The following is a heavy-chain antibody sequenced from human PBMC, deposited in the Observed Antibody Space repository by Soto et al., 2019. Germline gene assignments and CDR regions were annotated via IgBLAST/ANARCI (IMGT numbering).Heavy chain of an antibody. V-gene: IGHV4-31*03. D-gene: IGHD3-10*01. J-gene: IGHJ4*02. CDR3: ARDVDGSGSSFDY. Sequence: QVQLQESGPGLVKPSQTLSLTCTVSGGSISSGGYYWTWIRQHPGKGLEWIGYIYYSGNTYYNPSLKSRVTISVDTSKTQFSLKLSSVTAADTAVYYCARDVDGSGSSFDYWGQGTLVTVSS. CDR2: IYYSGNT. CDR1: GGSISSGGYY.